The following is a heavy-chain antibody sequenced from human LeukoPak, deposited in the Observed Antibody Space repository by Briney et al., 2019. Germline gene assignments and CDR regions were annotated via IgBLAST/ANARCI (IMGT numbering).Heavy chain of an antibody. CDR3: ASGDYYGSGSLYYFDY. V-gene: IGHV1-69*13. D-gene: IGHD3-10*01. CDR1: GGTFSSYA. Sequence: SVKVSCKASGGTFSSYAISWVRQAPGQGLEWMGGITPIFGTANYAQKFQGRVTITADESTSTAYMELSSLRSEDTAVYYCASGDYYGSGSLYYFDYWGQGTLVTVSS. CDR2: ITPIFGTA. J-gene: IGHJ4*02.